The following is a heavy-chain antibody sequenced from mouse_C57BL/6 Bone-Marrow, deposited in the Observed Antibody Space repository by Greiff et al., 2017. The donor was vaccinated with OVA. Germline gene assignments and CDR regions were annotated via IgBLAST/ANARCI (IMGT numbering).Heavy chain of an antibody. V-gene: IGHV1-59*01. CDR2: IDPSDSYT. J-gene: IGHJ2*01. CDR1: GYTFTSYW. Sequence: QVQLKQPGAELVRPGTSVKLSCKASGYTFTSYWMHWVKQRPGQGLEWIGVIDPSDSYTNYNQKFKGKATLTVDTSSSTAYMQLSSLTSEDSAVYYCARWGNLNDFDYWGQGTTLTVSS. CDR3: ARWGNLNDFDY.